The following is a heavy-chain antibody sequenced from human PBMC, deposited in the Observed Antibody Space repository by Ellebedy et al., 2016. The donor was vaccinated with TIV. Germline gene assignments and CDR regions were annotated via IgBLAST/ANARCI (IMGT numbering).Heavy chain of an antibody. CDR2: IRSSSSYT. CDR1: GFTFSDYY. V-gene: IGHV3-11*06. D-gene: IGHD3-16*02. J-gene: IGHJ4*02. CDR3: ARGQLRLGELSLAPFDY. Sequence: PGGSLRLSCAASGFTFSDYYMSWIRQAPGKGLEWVSYIRSSSSYTNYADSVKGRFTISRDNAKNSLYLQMNSLRAEDTAVYYCARGQLRLGELSLAPFDYWGQGTLVTVSS.